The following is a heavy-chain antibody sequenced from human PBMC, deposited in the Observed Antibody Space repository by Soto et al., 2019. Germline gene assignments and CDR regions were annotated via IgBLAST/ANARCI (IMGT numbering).Heavy chain of an antibody. CDR3: ARGIATGQLDP. D-gene: IGHD2-15*01. V-gene: IGHV1-3*01. CDR1: GYTFTRYT. CDR2: INPDNGNT. J-gene: IGHJ5*02. Sequence: ASVKVSCKASGYTFTRYTMNWVRQAPGQRLERMGWINPDNGNTKSSQKFQDRVIITRDTSASTAYMDLSSLRSEDTAVYYCARGIATGQLDPWGQGTLVTVSS.